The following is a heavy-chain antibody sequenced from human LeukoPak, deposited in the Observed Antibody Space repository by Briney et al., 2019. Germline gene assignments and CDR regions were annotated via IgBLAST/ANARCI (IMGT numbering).Heavy chain of an antibody. J-gene: IGHJ4*02. Sequence: GGSQRLSCAASGFTFSSYSMNWVRQAPGKGLEWVSSISSSSSYIYYADSVKGRFTISRDNAKNSLYLQMNSLRAEDTAAYYCARGGLHNNRLDYWGQGTLVTVSS. D-gene: IGHD1-14*01. V-gene: IGHV3-21*01. CDR3: ARGGLHNNRLDY. CDR1: GFTFSSYS. CDR2: ISSSSSYI.